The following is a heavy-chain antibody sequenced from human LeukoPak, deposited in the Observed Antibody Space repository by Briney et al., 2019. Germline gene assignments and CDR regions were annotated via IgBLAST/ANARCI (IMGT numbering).Heavy chain of an antibody. V-gene: IGHV1-8*03. CDR3: ARGRRAVAGTDY. Sequence: ASVKVSCKASGYTVTSYDINWVRQATGHGLEWMGWMNPTSGNTGYAQKFQARVTITRNTSISTAYMELSSLRSEDPTVYYFARGRRAVAGTDYWGQGTLVTVSS. CDR1: GYTVTSYD. D-gene: IGHD6-13*01. J-gene: IGHJ4*02. CDR2: MNPTSGNT.